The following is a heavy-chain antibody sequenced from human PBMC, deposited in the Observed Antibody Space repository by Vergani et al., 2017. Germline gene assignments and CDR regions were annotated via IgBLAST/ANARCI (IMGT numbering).Heavy chain of an antibody. Sequence: EVQLLESGGGSAQPGESLRLSCVASGFSLSTYTFNWVRQAPGGGLEWVSSLNKNNYYIYYADSVKGRFTISRDNAKNSLFLQMSSLKVEDTGVYYCAREMSNEGFDYWGQGTRVTVS. CDR3: AREMSNEGFDY. V-gene: IGHV3-21*01. CDR1: GFSLSTYT. J-gene: IGHJ4*02. D-gene: IGHD4-11*01. CDR2: LNKNNYYI.